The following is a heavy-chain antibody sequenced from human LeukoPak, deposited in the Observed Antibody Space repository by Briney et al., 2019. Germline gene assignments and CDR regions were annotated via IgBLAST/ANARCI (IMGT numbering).Heavy chain of an antibody. CDR2: IIYSGNT. J-gene: IGHJ5*02. D-gene: IGHD3-22*01. V-gene: IGHV4-39*02. CDR3: APPPYYYEANGYSVA. Sequence: PSETLSLTCTVSGGSISGSSHYWGWLRQPPGKGLEWVGTIIYSGNTYYNPSLKSRVTISLDTSKNHFSLRLSSVTAADTAVYYCAPPPYYYEANGYSVAWGQGTLVTVSS. CDR1: GGSISGSSHY.